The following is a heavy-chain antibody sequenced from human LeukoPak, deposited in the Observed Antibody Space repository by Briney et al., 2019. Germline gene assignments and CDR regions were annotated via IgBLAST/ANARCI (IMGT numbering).Heavy chain of an antibody. CDR1: GFSVSGHY. V-gene: IGHV3-53*01. CDR3: ARDRPYYDKGDMDV. Sequence: GGSLRLSCAASGFSVSGHYMSWVRQAPGKGLQWVSILFTDGATYYADSVRGRFAISRDSYRNTLYLHMTGLRADDTALYFCARDRPYYDKGDMDVWGQGTMVTVSS. D-gene: IGHD3-16*01. J-gene: IGHJ6*02. CDR2: LFTDGAT.